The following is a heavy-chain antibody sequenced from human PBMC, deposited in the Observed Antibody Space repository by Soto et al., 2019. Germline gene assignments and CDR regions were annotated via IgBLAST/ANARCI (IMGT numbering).Heavy chain of an antibody. D-gene: IGHD6-6*01. Sequence: QVQLQQWGAGLLKPSETLSLTCAVYGGSFSGYYWSWIRQPPGKGLEWIGEINHSGSTNYNPSLKSRVTISVDTSKNQFSLKLSSVTAADTAVYYCARARGYSSSSIPLDYWGQGTLVTVSS. CDR3: ARARGYSSSSIPLDY. V-gene: IGHV4-34*01. CDR2: INHSGST. CDR1: GGSFSGYY. J-gene: IGHJ4*02.